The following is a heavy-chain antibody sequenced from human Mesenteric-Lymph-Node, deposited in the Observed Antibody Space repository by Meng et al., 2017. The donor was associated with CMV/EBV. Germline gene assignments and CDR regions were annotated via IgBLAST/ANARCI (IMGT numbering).Heavy chain of an antibody. J-gene: IGHJ5*02. Sequence: SETLSLTCAVYGGSFSGYYWSWIRQPPGKGLEWIGEINHSGSTNYNPSLKSRVTISVDTSKNQFSLKLSSVTAADTAVYYCARGYQLLKSWGQGTLVTVSS. D-gene: IGHD2-2*01. CDR3: ARGYQLLKS. CDR1: GGSFSGYY. CDR2: INHSGST. V-gene: IGHV4-34*01.